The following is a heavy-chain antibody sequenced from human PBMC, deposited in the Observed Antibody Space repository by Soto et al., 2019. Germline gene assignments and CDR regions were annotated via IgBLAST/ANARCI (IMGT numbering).Heavy chain of an antibody. CDR2: IIPIFGTA. CDR3: ARATRLGYYYSYGMDV. Sequence: QVQLVQSGAEVKKPGSSVKVSCKASGGTFSSYAISWVRQAPGQGLEWMGGIIPIFGTANYAQKFQGRVTSTXXEXTXXAYMELSSLRSEDTAVYYCARATRLGYYYSYGMDVWGQGTTVTVSS. J-gene: IGHJ6*02. D-gene: IGHD3-16*01. CDR1: GGTFSSYA. V-gene: IGHV1-69*05.